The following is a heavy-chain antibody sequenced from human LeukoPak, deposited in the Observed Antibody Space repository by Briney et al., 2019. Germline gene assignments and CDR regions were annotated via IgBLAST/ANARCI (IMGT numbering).Heavy chain of an antibody. CDR3: VSQRDHRVAVAGSFDN. CDR2: ISPDGNYI. D-gene: IGHD6-19*01. Sequence: GGSLRLSCAASGFTFSNFTASWVRQTPGTWLAWLSAISPDGNYIYYADSVKGRFTTSRGNSKNTLYLQMTSLRVEDTAVYFCVSQRDHRVAVAGSFDNWGQGTLISVSP. V-gene: IGHV3-23*01. CDR1: GFTFSNFT. J-gene: IGHJ4*02.